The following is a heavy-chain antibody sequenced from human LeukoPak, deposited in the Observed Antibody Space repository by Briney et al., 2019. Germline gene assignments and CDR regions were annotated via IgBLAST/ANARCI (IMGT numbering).Heavy chain of an antibody. CDR3: ARGSVNLEY. CDR1: GFTFSSYA. V-gene: IGHV3-23*01. J-gene: IGHJ4*02. D-gene: IGHD1-1*01. Sequence: GASLRLSCAASGFTFSSYAMSWVRQAPGKGLEWVSATSGSGGSTYYADSVKGRFTISRDNAKNSLYLQMNSLRAEDTAVYYCARGSVNLEYWGQGTLVTVSS. CDR2: TSGSGGST.